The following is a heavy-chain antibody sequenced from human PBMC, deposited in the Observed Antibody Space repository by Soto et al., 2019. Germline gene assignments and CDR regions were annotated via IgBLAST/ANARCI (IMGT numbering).Heavy chain of an antibody. CDR2: IYYSGST. V-gene: IGHV4-31*03. Sequence: PSETLSLTCTVSGGSISSGGYYWSWIRQHPGKGLEWIGYIYYSGSTYYNPSLKSRVTISVDTSKNQFSLKLSSVTAADTAVYYCARLTLPYYYDSSGYYRQGYDYWGQGTLVTVSS. J-gene: IGHJ4*02. CDR1: GGSISSGGYY. D-gene: IGHD3-22*01. CDR3: ARLTLPYYYDSSGYYRQGYDY.